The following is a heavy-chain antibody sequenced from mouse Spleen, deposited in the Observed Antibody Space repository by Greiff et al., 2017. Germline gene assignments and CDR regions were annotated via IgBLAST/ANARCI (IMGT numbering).Heavy chain of an antibody. Sequence: QVQLKESGPELVKPGASVKISCKASGYSFTSYYIHWVKQRPGQGLEWIGWIYPGSGNTKYNEKFKGKATLTADTSSSTAYMQLSSLTSEDSAVYYCARPYYDYDWFAYWGQGTLVTVSA. CDR3: ARPYYDYDWFAY. CDR2: IYPGSGNT. CDR1: GYSFTSYY. J-gene: IGHJ3*01. D-gene: IGHD2-4*01. V-gene: IGHV1-66*01.